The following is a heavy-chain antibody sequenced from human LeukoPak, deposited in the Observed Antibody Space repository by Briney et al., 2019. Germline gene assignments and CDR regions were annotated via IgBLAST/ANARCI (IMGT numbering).Heavy chain of an antibody. V-gene: IGHV4-30-2*01. J-gene: IGHJ5*02. CDR2: IFHTGST. Sequence: SETLSLTCVVYGDSISSGAYSWSWIRQPPGKGLEWIGYIFHTGSTFYNPSLKSRVTISVGNSKNQFSLRLNSVTAADTAVYYCARELWFANAPGSGLDPWGQGTLVTVSS. D-gene: IGHD3-10*01. CDR1: GDSISSGAYS. CDR3: ARELWFANAPGSGLDP.